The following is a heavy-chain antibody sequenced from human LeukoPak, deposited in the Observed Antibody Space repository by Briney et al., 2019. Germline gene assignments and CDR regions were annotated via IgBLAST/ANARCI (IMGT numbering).Heavy chain of an antibody. CDR2: ISDTRST. D-gene: IGHD1-26*01. J-gene: IGHJ3*01. CDR3: AGDWDSVKFVGAFDV. Sequence: SETLSDTRSVPGGSLRTYYGCWVPESPQKGLEIIGSISDTRSTNYNPSLQSRATSPFPTSKTLSPRILTSTTAARRALHYFAGDWDSVKFVGAFDVWGQGTLVTVSS. CDR1: GGSLRTYY. V-gene: IGHV4-59*01.